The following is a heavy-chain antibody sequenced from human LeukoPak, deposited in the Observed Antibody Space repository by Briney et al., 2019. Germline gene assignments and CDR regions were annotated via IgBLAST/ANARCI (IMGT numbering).Heavy chain of an antibody. Sequence: PGRSLRLSCAASGFTFSNYGMHWVRQAPGKGLEWVAVISYDGSNKYYADSVKGRFTISRDNSKNTLYLQMNSLRAEDTVVFFCAKSRGTYFLYFDYWGPGTLVSVSS. CDR3: AKSRGTYFLYFDY. CDR2: ISYDGSNK. CDR1: GFTFSNYG. V-gene: IGHV3-30*18. J-gene: IGHJ4*02. D-gene: IGHD1-26*01.